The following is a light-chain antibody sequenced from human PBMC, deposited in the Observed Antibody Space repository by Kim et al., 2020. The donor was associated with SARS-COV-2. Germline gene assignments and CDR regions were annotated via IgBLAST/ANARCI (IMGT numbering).Light chain of an antibody. J-gene: IGLJ3*02. CDR1: SGHSSNA. Sequence: QLVLTQSPSASASLGASVKVTCTLSSGHSSNAVAWHQQQPEKGPRYLMRLNSDGSHSRGDGIPDRFSASSSGAEHYLTISSLQSEDEADYYYQTWGIGYWVFGGGTQLTVL. V-gene: IGLV4-69*01. CDR3: QTWGIGYWV. CDR2: LNSDGSH.